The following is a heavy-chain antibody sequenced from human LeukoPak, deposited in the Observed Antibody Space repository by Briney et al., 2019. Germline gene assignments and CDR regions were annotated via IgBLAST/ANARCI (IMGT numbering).Heavy chain of an antibody. J-gene: IGHJ4*02. D-gene: IGHD3-22*01. CDR3: ATTEYYYDSSGYSIFDY. V-gene: IGHV1-69*13. CDR1: GGTFSSYA. Sequence: SVNVSCKASGGTFSSYAISWVRQAPGQGLEWMGGIIPIFGTANYAQKFQGRVTITADESTSTAYMELSSLRSEDTAVYYCATTEYYYDSSGYSIFDYWGQGTLVTVSS. CDR2: IIPIFGTA.